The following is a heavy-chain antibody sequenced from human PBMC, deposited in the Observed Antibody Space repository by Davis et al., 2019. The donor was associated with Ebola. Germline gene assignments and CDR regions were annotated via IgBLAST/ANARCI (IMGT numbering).Heavy chain of an antibody. CDR2: FNHNGNT. J-gene: IGHJ4*02. CDR1: GGSISSSSYY. D-gene: IGHD3-22*01. CDR3: ASLLTYYYDSSGYYLSGYFDY. V-gene: IGHV4-39*01. Sequence: MPSETLSLTCTVSGGSISSSSYYWSWIRQPPGKGLEWVGEFNHNGNTNYNPSLKSRVTISVDTSKNQFSLKLSSVTAADTAVYYCASLLTYYYDSSGYYLSGYFDYWGQGTLVTVSS.